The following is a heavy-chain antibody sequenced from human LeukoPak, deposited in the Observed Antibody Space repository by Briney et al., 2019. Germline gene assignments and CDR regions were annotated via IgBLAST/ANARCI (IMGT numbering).Heavy chain of an antibody. CDR3: ARAPGYYDSSGYFSFDY. D-gene: IGHD3-22*01. V-gene: IGHV3-30*04. CDR2: ISYDGSNK. Sequence: GGSLRLSCAASGFTFSTYAIHWVRQAPGKGLEWVAVISYDGSNKYYADSVKGRFTISRDNAKNTLYLQMNSLRAEDTAVYYCARAPGYYDSSGYFSFDYWGQGTLVTVSS. J-gene: IGHJ4*02. CDR1: GFTFSTYA.